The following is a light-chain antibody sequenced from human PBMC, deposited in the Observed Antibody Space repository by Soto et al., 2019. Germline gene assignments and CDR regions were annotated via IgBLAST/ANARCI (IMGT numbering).Light chain of an antibody. J-gene: IGKJ4*01. CDR3: QQSDSSPLLT. Sequence: EIVLTKSPGTLSLSPGERAALSCRASRTVSANYLAWYQQKPGQAPRLLIYGVSSRAAGVPDRFSASGSGTDFTLTISRLEPEDFAVYYCQQSDSSPLLTFGGGSRVEIK. CDR1: RTVSANY. V-gene: IGKV3-20*01. CDR2: GVS.